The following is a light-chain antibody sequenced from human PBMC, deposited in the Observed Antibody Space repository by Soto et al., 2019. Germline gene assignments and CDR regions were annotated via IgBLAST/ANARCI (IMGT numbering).Light chain of an antibody. V-gene: IGKV3-15*01. CDR3: QHYNNWPLT. J-gene: IGKJ4*01. Sequence: EIVMTQSPATLSVSPGARASLSCRASQSVSSNLAWYQQKPGQTPRLLIYATSTRATGIPARFSGSGSGTEFTLTISSLQSEDFAVYYCQHYNNWPLTFGGGTKVEIK. CDR2: ATS. CDR1: QSVSSN.